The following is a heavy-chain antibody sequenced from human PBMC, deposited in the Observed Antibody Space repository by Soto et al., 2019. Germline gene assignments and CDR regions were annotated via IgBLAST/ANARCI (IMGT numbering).Heavy chain of an antibody. Sequence: SETLSLTCTVSGGSFSSGDYYWSWVRQPPGKGLEWIGYIYYTGSTLNNPSLKSRVSISIDTSKTQFSLKLSSVTAADTAVYYCARIHFGDEPSYYYYGMDVWGQGTTVTVSS. CDR2: IYYTGST. J-gene: IGHJ6*02. D-gene: IGHD4-17*01. CDR3: ARIHFGDEPSYYYYGMDV. CDR1: GGSFSSGDYY. V-gene: IGHV4-30-4*01.